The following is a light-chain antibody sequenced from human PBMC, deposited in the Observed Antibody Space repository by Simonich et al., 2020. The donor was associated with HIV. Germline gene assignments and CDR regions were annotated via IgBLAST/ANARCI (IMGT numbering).Light chain of an antibody. Sequence: DIQMTQSPSTLSASVGDRVTITCRASQSISSWLAWYQQKSGKAPKLLIYKASSLKSGVPSRFSGSGSGTEFSLTISSLQPEDFATYYCQQYNDYPLTFGGGTKVEIK. CDR3: QQYNDYPLT. CDR1: QSISSW. CDR2: KAS. V-gene: IGKV1-5*03. J-gene: IGKJ4*01.